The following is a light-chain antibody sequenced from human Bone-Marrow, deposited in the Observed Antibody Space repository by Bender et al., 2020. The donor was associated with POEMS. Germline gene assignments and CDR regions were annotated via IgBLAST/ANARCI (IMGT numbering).Light chain of an antibody. CDR1: SSDVGGYNY. CDR2: DVS. J-gene: IGLJ1*01. V-gene: IGLV2-14*03. CDR3: TSYTRNSGGGSYV. Sequence: QSALTQPASVSGSPGQSITISCTGTSSDVGGYNYVSWFQQHPAKAPKLMIYDVSHRPSGVSTRFSGSKSGNTASLTISGLQAEDEADYYCTSYTRNSGGGSYVFGTGTKVTVL.